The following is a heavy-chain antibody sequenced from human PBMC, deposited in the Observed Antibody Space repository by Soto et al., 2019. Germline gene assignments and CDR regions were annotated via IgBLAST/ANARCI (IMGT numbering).Heavy chain of an antibody. V-gene: IGHV3-23*01. D-gene: IGHD3-10*01. CDR2: FTRSGNT. CDR1: GFTFSNYA. Sequence: SGFTFSNYAMSWVRQAPGKGLEWVSTFTRSGNTYYADSVKGRFTIYRDNSKNTLYLQMDSLRAEDTAVYYCAREFAPGSPNYDYWGLGTLVTVSS. J-gene: IGHJ4*02. CDR3: AREFAPGSPNYDY.